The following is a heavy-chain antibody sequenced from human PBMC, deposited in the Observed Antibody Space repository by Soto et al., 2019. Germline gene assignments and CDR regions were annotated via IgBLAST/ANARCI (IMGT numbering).Heavy chain of an antibody. J-gene: IGHJ4*02. D-gene: IGHD2-2*01. CDR1: GFTFSSYA. CDR2: ISGSGGST. CDR3: AKVVAKDIVVVPAAFFRHTRREYYFDY. V-gene: IGHV3-23*01. Sequence: VGSLRLSCAASGFTFSSYAMSWVRQAPGKGLEWVSAISGSGGSTYYADSVKGRFTISRDNSKNTLYLQMNSLRAEDTAVYYCAKVVAKDIVVVPAAFFRHTRREYYFDYWGQGTLVTVSS.